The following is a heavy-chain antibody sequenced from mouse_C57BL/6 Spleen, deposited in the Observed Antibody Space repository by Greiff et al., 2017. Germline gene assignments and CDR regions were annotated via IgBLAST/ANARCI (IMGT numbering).Heavy chain of an antibody. CDR1: GYAFSSSW. CDR2: IYPGDGDT. D-gene: IGHD2-4*01. J-gene: IGHJ2*01. V-gene: IGHV1-82*01. CDR3: ARSDYDYDSTDFWD. Sequence: QVQLQQSGPELVKPGASVKISCKASGYAFSSSWMNWVKQRPGKGLEWIGRIYPGDGDTNYNGKFKGKATLTADTSSSTAYMQLSSLTSEDSAVYFCARSDYDYDSTDFWDWGKGTTLTVAS.